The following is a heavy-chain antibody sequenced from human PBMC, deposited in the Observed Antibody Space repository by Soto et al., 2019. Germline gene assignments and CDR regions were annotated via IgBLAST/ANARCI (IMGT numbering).Heavy chain of an antibody. CDR3: ARSAGIVVVRGPYYYGMDV. CDR2: IYYSGST. J-gene: IGHJ6*02. D-gene: IGHD2-2*01. V-gene: IGHV4-30-4*01. Sequence: TLSLTCTVSGGSISSGDYYWSWIRQPPGKSLEWIGYIYYSGSTYYNPSLKSRVTISVDTSKNQFSLKLSSVTAADTAVYYCARSAGIVVVRGPYYYGMDVWGQGTTVTVSS. CDR1: GGSISSGDYY.